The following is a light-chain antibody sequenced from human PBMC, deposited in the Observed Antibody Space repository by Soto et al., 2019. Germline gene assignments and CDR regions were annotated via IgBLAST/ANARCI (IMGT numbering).Light chain of an antibody. Sequence: IQMTQSPSAVSASVGDRVTITGRASRYIRTALSWYQHRPGQAPKVLICVASSLQSGVPSRFSGSGYGTDFTLTISSLQPEDFATYYCQQYNTYSWTFGPGTKVDIK. CDR1: RYIRTA. CDR3: QQYNTYSWT. J-gene: IGKJ1*01. V-gene: IGKV1-6*01. CDR2: VAS.